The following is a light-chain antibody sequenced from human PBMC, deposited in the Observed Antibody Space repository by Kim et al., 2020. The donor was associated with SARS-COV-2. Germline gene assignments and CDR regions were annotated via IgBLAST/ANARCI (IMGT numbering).Light chain of an antibody. V-gene: IGKV1-12*01. CDR2: AAS. J-gene: IGKJ5*01. CDR3: QQANSFPIT. Sequence: ASVGDIVTITCRASQGISTFLAWYQQTPGKAPNRLIYAASTLQSGVPSRFSGSGSGTDFTLTITSLQPEDFATYYCQQANSFPITFGQGTRLEIK. CDR1: QGISTF.